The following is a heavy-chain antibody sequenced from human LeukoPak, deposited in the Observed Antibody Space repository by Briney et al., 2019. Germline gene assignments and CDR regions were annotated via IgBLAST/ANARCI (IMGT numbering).Heavy chain of an antibody. V-gene: IGHV3-23*01. CDR2: ISGSGGST. CDR1: GFTFSSYA. CDR3: AKSHVTGYSFFDY. D-gene: IGHD3-9*01. Sequence: GGSLRLSCAASGFTFSSYAMNWVSQAPGKGLEGVSSISGSGGSTYYADSVKGRFTISRDNSKNTLYLQTNSLRAEDTAIYCCAKSHVTGYSFFDYWGQGNLVTVSS. J-gene: IGHJ4*02.